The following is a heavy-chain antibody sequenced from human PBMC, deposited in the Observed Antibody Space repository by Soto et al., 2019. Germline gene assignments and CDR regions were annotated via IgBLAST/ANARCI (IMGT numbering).Heavy chain of an antibody. CDR1: GGSISSYY. CDR2: IYYSGST. CDR3: ARVPAADGYNPTHYFDY. D-gene: IGHD2-2*01. V-gene: IGHV4-59*01. Sequence: PSETLSLTCTVSGGSISSYYWSWIRQPPGKGLEWIGYIYYSGSTNYNPSLKSRGTISVDTSKNQFSLKLSFPSAAQTDVYHCARVPAADGYNPTHYFDYWDQGTLVTVSS. J-gene: IGHJ4*02.